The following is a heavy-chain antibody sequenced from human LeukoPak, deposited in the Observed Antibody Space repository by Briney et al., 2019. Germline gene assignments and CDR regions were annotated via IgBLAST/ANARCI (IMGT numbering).Heavy chain of an antibody. CDR2: INHSGST. V-gene: IGHV4-34*01. CDR3: ARGRERGGYYDYRAFDY. D-gene: IGHD3-22*01. CDR1: GGSFSGYY. Sequence: SETLSLTCAVYGGSFSGYYWSWIRQPPGKGLEWIGVINHSGSTNYNPSLKSRVTISVDTSKNQFSLKLSSVTAADTAVYYCARGRERGGYYDYRAFDYWGQGTLVTVSS. J-gene: IGHJ4*02.